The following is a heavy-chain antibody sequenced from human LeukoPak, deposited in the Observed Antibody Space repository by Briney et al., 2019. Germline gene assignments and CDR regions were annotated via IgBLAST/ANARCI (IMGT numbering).Heavy chain of an antibody. CDR2: IYYSGST. Sequence: SETLSLTCTVSGGSISSSSYYWGWIRQPPGKGLEWIGSIYYSGSTYYNPSLKSRVTISVDTSKNRFSLKLSSVTAADTAVYYCARLGMVRGVIITHFDYWGQGTLVTVSS. CDR1: GGSISSSSYY. CDR3: ARLGMVRGVIITHFDY. V-gene: IGHV4-39*01. D-gene: IGHD3-10*01. J-gene: IGHJ4*02.